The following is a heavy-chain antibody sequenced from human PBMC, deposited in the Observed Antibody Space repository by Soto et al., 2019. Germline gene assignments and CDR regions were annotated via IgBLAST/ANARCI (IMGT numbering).Heavy chain of an antibody. CDR1: DGSISSSSFH. J-gene: IGHJ3*02. CDR3: ARDFFSGGVFDI. Sequence: ASETQSLRCTVSDGSISSSSFHWSWIQQPPGKGLEWIGYMYYSGSTNYNPSLKSRVTISVDTSKNQFSLKLSSVTAADTAVYYCARDFFSGGVFDIWGQGTMVTVS. D-gene: IGHD2-8*01. CDR2: MYYSGST. V-gene: IGHV4-61*01.